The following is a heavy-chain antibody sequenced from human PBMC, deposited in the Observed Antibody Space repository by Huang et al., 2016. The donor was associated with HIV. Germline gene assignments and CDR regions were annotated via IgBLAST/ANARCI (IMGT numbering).Heavy chain of an antibody. J-gene: IGHJ3*01. CDR3: TRERMVRGGDAFDV. V-gene: IGHV1-18*01. CDR1: GYTFTTYG. Sequence: QIQLVQSGAEVKKPGASMKISCKASGYTFTTYGIAWVRQAPGQGLEWMGWISAASGNANYAPILQDRGTMTTNTTTRTVYMELTRLTSDDTAIYFCTRERMVRGGDAFDVWGPGTLVIVSS. D-gene: IGHD3-10*01. CDR2: ISAASGNA.